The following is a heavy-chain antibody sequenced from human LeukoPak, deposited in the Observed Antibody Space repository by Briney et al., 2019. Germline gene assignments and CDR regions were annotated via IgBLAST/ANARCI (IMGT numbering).Heavy chain of an antibody. Sequence: ASVKVSCKASGYTFTGYYMHWVRQAPGQGLEWMGWINPNSGGTNYAQKFQGRVTMTRDTSISTAYMELSRLRSDDTAVYYCARSAAVPLGSSGPSFFDYYYYYMDVWGKGTTVTISS. D-gene: IGHD3-22*01. J-gene: IGHJ6*03. CDR1: GYTFTGYY. V-gene: IGHV1-2*02. CDR2: INPNSGGT. CDR3: ARSAAVPLGSSGPSFFDYYYYYMDV.